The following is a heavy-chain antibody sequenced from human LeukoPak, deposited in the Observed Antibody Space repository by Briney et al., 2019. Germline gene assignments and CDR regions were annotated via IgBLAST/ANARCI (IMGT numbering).Heavy chain of an antibody. CDR2: ISSSGST. CDR1: GDSXSSGDYY. CDR3: ARGPYSYDSSGAXDI. J-gene: IGHJ3*02. D-gene: IGHD3-22*01. V-gene: IGHV4-61*02. Sequence: SGDSXSSGDYYWSWIRQPAGKGLEWIGRISSSGSTNYNPSLKSRVTISVDTSKNQFSLKLSSVTAAGTAVYFXARGPYSYDSSGAXDIWGQGTMVTVSS.